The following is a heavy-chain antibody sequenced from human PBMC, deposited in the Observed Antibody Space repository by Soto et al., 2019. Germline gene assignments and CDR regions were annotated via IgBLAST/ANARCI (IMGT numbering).Heavy chain of an antibody. CDR1: GGTFSSYA. Sequence: ASVKVSCKASGGTFSSYAISCVRQAPGQGLEWMGGIIPIFGTANYAQKFQGRVTITADESTSTAYMELSSLRSEDTAVYYCARDLDYRYGMDVWGQGTTVTVSS. J-gene: IGHJ6*02. CDR3: ARDLDYRYGMDV. V-gene: IGHV1-69*13. CDR2: IIPIFGTA.